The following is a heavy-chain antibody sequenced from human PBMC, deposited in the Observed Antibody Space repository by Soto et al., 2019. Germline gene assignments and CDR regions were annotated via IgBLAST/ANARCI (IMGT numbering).Heavy chain of an antibody. J-gene: IGHJ4*02. Sequence: EVQLVESVVVLVQPGGSLRLSCAASGFTFISDSMNWVRQVPGKGLEWISYISSSSSSIYYADSVKGRFTISRDNAKTSLYLQMNSLRDEDTAVYYCARDRLYMIDYWGQGTLVTVSS. CDR1: GFTFISDS. CDR2: ISSSSSSI. V-gene: IGHV3-48*02. D-gene: IGHD2-8*01. CDR3: ARDRLYMIDY.